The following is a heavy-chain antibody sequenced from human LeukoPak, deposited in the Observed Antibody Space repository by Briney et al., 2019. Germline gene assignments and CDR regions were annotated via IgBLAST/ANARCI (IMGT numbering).Heavy chain of an antibody. V-gene: IGHV4-61*02. CDR3: ARGGELLNY. J-gene: IGHJ4*02. CDR2: IYTSRST. D-gene: IGHD1-7*01. Sequence: PSQTLSLTCTVSGGSVSSGDYYWTWIRQPAGKGLEWIGRIYTSRSTSYSPSLKSRVTISLDTSKNQFSLRLSSVTAADTAVYYCARGGELLNYLGQGTLVTVSS. CDR1: GGSVSSGDYY.